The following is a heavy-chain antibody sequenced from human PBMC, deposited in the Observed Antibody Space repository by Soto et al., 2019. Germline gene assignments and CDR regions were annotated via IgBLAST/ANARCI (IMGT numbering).Heavy chain of an antibody. CDR3: ARECSGGSCADAFDI. Sequence: GGSLRLSCAASGFTFSSYWMSWVRQAPGKGLEWVANIKQDGSEKYYVDSVKGRFTISRDNAKNSLYLQMNSLRAEDTAVYYCARECSGGSCADAFDIWGQGTMVTVSS. CDR1: GFTFSSYW. V-gene: IGHV3-7*01. D-gene: IGHD2-15*01. CDR2: IKQDGSEK. J-gene: IGHJ3*02.